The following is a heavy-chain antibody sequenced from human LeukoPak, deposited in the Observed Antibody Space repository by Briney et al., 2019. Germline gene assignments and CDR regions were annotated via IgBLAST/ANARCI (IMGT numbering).Heavy chain of an antibody. CDR1: GDSVSSNSAA. CDR2: TYYRSKWYN. J-gene: IGHJ3*02. CDR3: ARDHSYGAVAGDDAFDI. D-gene: IGHD6-19*01. Sequence: SQTLSLTCAISGDSVSSNSAAWNWIRQSPSRGLEWLGRTYYRSKWYNDYAVSVKSRITINPDTSKNQFSLKLSSVTAADTAVYYCARDHSYGAVAGDDAFDIWGQGTMVTVSS. V-gene: IGHV6-1*01.